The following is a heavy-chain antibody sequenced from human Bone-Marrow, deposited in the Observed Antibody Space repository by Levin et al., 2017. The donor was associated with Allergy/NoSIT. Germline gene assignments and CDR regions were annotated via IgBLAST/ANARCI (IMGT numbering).Heavy chain of an antibody. J-gene: IGHJ4*02. Sequence: GGSLRLSCAASGFTFDDYAMHWVRQAPGKGLEWVSGISWNSGSIGYADSVKGRFTISRDNAKNSLYLQMNSLRAEDTALYYCAKDADGVITGTSYFDYWGQGTLVTVSS. D-gene: IGHD1-20*01. CDR2: ISWNSGSI. CDR1: GFTFDDYA. V-gene: IGHV3-9*01. CDR3: AKDADGVITGTSYFDY.